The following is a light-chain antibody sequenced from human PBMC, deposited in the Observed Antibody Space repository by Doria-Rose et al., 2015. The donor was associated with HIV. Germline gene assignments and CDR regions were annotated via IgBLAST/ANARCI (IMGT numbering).Light chain of an antibody. CDR3: QQYGTSRGT. Sequence: TQSPGTLSLSPGERAPLSCRASQRVKSSYLAWYQHKPGQAPRLLIYDASTRATGIPDRFSGSGSGTDFTLTISRLEPEDVAVYYCQQYGTSRGTFGQGTRLEIK. CDR1: QRVKSSY. V-gene: IGKV3-20*01. J-gene: IGKJ5*01. CDR2: DAS.